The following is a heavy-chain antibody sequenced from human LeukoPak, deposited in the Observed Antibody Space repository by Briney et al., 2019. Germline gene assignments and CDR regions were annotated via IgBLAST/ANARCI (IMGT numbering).Heavy chain of an antibody. CDR1: GFTFDDYG. CDR3: AKDGQQQLLDY. D-gene: IGHD6-13*01. Sequence: PGGSLRLSCAASGFTFDDYGMSWVRQAPGKGLEWVSGINWNGGSTGYADSVKGRFTISRDNSKNTLYLQMNSLRAEDTAVYYCAKDGQQQLLDYWGQGTLVTVSS. CDR2: INWNGGST. V-gene: IGHV3-20*04. J-gene: IGHJ4*02.